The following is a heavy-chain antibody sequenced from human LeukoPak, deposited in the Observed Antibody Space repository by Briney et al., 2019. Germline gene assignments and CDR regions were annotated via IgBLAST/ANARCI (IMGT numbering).Heavy chain of an antibody. CDR3: AADTNYYYGMDV. V-gene: IGHV3-66*01. CDR2: IYSGGST. Sequence: GGSLRLSCVASGFTVSSNYMSWVRQAPGKGLEWVSVIYSGGSTYYADSVKGRFTISRDNSKNTLYLQMNSLRAEDTAVYYGAADTNYYYGMDVWGQGTTVTVSS. D-gene: IGHD2-15*01. CDR1: GFTVSSNY. J-gene: IGHJ6*02.